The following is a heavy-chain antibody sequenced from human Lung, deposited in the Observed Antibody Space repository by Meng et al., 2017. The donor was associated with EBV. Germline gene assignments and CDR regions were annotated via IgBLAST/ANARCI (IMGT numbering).Heavy chain of an antibody. Sequence: QVKLVQSGAGVNNAGSSWNVPCNASGYTFASYGISWVRQAPGQGLEWMGWISAYNGNTNYAQKLQGRVTMTTDTSTSTAYMELRSLRSDDTAVYYCARGDGYNEYNWFDPWGQGTLVTVSS. CDR2: ISAYNGNT. CDR3: ARGDGYNEYNWFDP. D-gene: IGHD5-24*01. J-gene: IGHJ5*02. V-gene: IGHV1-18*01. CDR1: GYTFASYG.